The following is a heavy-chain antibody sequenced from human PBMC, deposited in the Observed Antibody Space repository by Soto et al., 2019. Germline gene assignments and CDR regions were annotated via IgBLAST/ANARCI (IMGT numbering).Heavy chain of an antibody. CDR1: GFTFSTYA. CDR2: ISGSGGST. J-gene: IGHJ5*02. V-gene: IGHV3-23*01. D-gene: IGHD1-26*01. CDR3: AKGIVGTRDGWFDP. Sequence: EVQLLESGGALVQSGGSLRLSCAASGFTFSTYAMSWVRQAPGKGLEWVSGISGSGGSTYYPDSVKGRFTISRDNSKNTLYLQMNSLRADDTAIYYCAKGIVGTRDGWFDPWGQGTLVTVSS.